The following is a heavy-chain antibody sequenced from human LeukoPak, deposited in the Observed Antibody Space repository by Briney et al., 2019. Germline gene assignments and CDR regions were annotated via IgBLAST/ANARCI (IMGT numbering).Heavy chain of an antibody. D-gene: IGHD1-26*01. V-gene: IGHV3-48*01. Sequence: GGSLRLSCAASGFTFSSYSMNWVRQAPGKGLEWVSYISSSSSTIYYADSVKGRFTISRDNAKNSLYLQMNSLRAEDTAVYYCARGGIVGAKHAFDIWGQGTMVTVSS. CDR1: GFTFSSYS. CDR2: ISSSSSTI. CDR3: ARGGIVGAKHAFDI. J-gene: IGHJ3*02.